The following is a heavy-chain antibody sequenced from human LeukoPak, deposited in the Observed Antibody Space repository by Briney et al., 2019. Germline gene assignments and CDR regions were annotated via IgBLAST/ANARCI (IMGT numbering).Heavy chain of an antibody. CDR2: ISSSSSYI. J-gene: IGHJ4*02. CDR1: GFAFSSYS. Sequence: GGSLRLSCAASGFAFSSYSMNWVRQAPGKGLEWVSSISSSSSYIYYADSVKGRFTISRDNAKNSLYLQMNSLRAEDTAVYYCARDRSSDFYAYWGQGTLVTVSS. CDR3: ARDRSSDFYAY. V-gene: IGHV3-21*01. D-gene: IGHD3-22*01.